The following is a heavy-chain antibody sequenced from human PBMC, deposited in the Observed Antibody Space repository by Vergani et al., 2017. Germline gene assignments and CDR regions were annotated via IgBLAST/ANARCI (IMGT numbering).Heavy chain of an antibody. CDR2: ISYDGSNK. D-gene: IGHD3-3*01. Sequence: QVQLVESGGGVVQPGRSLRLSCAASGFTFSSYGMHWVRQAPGKGLEWVAFISYDGSNKYYADSVKGRFTISRDNSKNTLYLQMSSLRAEDTAVYYCAKRSRTIFGVVADAFDIWGQGTMVTVSS. V-gene: IGHV3-30*18. CDR1: GFTFSSYG. CDR3: AKRSRTIFGVVADAFDI. J-gene: IGHJ3*02.